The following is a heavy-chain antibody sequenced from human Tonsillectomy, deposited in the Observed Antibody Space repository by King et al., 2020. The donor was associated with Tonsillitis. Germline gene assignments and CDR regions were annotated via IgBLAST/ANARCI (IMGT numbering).Heavy chain of an antibody. V-gene: IGHV3-30-3*01. Sequence: VQLQESGGGVVQPGRSLRLPCAASGFTFSSYAMHWVRQAPGKGLEWVAVISYDGSNKYYADSVKGRFTISRDNSKNTLYLQMNSLRAEDTAVYYCASLTFMTTAGTNAFDIWGQGTMVTVSS. CDR2: ISYDGSNK. CDR1: GFTFSSYA. CDR3: ASLTFMTTAGTNAFDI. J-gene: IGHJ3*02. D-gene: IGHD6-13*01.